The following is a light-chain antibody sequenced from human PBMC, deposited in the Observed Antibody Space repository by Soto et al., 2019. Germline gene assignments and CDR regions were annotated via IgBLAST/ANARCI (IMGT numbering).Light chain of an antibody. CDR3: AAWEDSLNGYV. CDR2: SNI. V-gene: IGLV1-44*01. J-gene: IGLJ1*01. CDR1: TSNIGSNP. Sequence: QSVLTQPPSASGTPGQRVTISCSGTTSNIGSNPVNWYQQLPGTAPKLLIYSNIQRPSGVPDRLSGSKSGTSASLAIRGLQSEDEADYYCAAWEDSLNGYVFGTGTKLTVL.